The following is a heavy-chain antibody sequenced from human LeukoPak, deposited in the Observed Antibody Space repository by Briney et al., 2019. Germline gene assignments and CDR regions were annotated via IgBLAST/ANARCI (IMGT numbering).Heavy chain of an antibody. CDR1: GFTFSSYS. CDR3: ARNGGNSDFDY. CDR2: ISSSGTYI. Sequence: GGSLRLACAASGFTFSSYSMNWVRQAPGKGLEWVSFISSSGTYIYYADSMKGRFTISRDNAKNSLYLQMNSLRAEDTAVFYCARNGGNSDFDYWGQGTLVTVSS. J-gene: IGHJ4*02. D-gene: IGHD4-23*01. V-gene: IGHV3-21*01.